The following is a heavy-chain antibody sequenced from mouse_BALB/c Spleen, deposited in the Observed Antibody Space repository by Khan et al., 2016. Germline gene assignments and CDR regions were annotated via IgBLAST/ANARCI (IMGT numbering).Heavy chain of an antibody. CDR1: GYTFTNYG. V-gene: IGHV9-3-1*01. CDR3: AREPFPMDY. J-gene: IGHJ4*01. CDR2: INTYTGEP. Sequence: QIQLVQSGPELKKPGETVKISCKASGYTFTNYGMNWVKQAPGKGLKWMGWINTYTGEPTYADDFKGRFAFSLETSASTAYLQINNVKNEDTARYCCAREPFPMDYWGQGTSVTVSS.